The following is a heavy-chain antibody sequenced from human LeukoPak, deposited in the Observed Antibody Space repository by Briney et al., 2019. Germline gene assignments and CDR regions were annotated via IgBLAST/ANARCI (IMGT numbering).Heavy chain of an antibody. V-gene: IGHV3-48*03. CDR2: ISDHVKSR. Sequence: VGSPRLSCVASRFIFSNYEMNWVRQTPGKELEWVSYISDHVKSRNYVDSLKGRFTISRDNPKNSPYLQMNSLRVEDTAIYFCARARIAAPLRVYWGGGTLVSVSS. D-gene: IGHD6-13*01. CDR1: RFIFSNYE. CDR3: ARARIAAPLRVY. J-gene: IGHJ4*02.